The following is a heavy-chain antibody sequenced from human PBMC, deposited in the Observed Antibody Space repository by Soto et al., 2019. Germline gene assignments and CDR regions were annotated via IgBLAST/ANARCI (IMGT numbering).Heavy chain of an antibody. J-gene: IGHJ4*02. CDR3: ARGSGDIVLMVYANSDY. CDR2: ISNNSSYI. D-gene: IGHD2-8*01. V-gene: IGHV3-21*01. CDR1: VFTFSSYS. Sequence: GWSLRLSCASSVFTFSSYSMHWVRQAPGKGLEWVSSISNNSSYIYYADSVKGRFTISRDNAKNSLYLQMNSLRAEDTAVYYCARGSGDIVLMVYANSDYWGQGTLVTVSS.